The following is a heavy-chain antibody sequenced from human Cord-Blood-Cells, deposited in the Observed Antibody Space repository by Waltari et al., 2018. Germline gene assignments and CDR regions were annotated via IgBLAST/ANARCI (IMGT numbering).Heavy chain of an antibody. V-gene: IGHV4-38-2*02. CDR1: GYSISSGYY. CDR2: IYHSGIT. CDR3: ARVRVGTMVRGVIPYFDY. Sequence: QVQLQESGPGLVKPSETLSLTCTVSGYSISSGYYWGWIRQPPGKGLEWIGSIYHSGITSYNPSLKRRVTISVDTSKNQFSLKLSSVTAADTAVYYCARVRVGTMVRGVIPYFDYWGQGTLVTVSS. J-gene: IGHJ4*02. D-gene: IGHD3-10*01.